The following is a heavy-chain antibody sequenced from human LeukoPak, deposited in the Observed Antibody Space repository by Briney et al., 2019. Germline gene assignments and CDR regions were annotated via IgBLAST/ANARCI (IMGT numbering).Heavy chain of an antibody. V-gene: IGHV6-1*01. D-gene: IGHD6-13*01. Sequence: SQTLSLTCAISGDSVSSNSAAWNWIRPSPSRGLEWLGRTYYRSKWYNDYAVSVKSRITINPDTSKNQFSLQLNSVTPEDTAVYYCAREASNQQLVRRGNWFDPWGQGTLVTVSS. J-gene: IGHJ5*02. CDR2: TYYRSKWYN. CDR1: GDSVSSNSAA. CDR3: AREASNQQLVRRGNWFDP.